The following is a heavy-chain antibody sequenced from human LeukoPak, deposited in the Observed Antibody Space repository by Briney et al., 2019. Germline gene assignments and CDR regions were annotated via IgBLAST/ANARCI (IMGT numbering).Heavy chain of an antibody. CDR3: ANPLMFVAVVVATPFDS. J-gene: IGHJ4*02. Sequence: PGGSLRLSCAASGFTFAGYAMNWVRQAPGRGLEWVSGISGSGDITYYADSVKGRFTISRDNSKKTLYLQVNSLRAEDTAVSYFANPLMFVAVVVATPFDSWGQGTLVTVSS. D-gene: IGHD2-15*01. CDR1: GFTFAGYA. V-gene: IGHV3-23*01. CDR2: ISGSGDIT.